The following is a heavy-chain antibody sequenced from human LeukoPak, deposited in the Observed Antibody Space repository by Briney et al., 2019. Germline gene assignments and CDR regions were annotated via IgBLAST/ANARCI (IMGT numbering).Heavy chain of an antibody. CDR3: ARYYYYYMDV. J-gene: IGHJ6*03. Sequence: GGSLRLSCAASGFTFSSYSMNWVRQAPGKGLEWVSSISSSSYIYYADSMKGRFTISRDNAKNSLYLQMNSLRAEVTAVYYCARYYYYYMDVWGKGTTVTVSS. V-gene: IGHV3-21*01. CDR2: ISSSSYI. CDR1: GFTFSSYS.